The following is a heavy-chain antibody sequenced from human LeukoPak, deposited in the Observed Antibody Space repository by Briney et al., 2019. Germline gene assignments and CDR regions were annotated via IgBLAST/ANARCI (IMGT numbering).Heavy chain of an antibody. Sequence: PGGSLRLSCAASGFTITNSAMPWVRQAPGKVLEWVAVISYHGSSQYYADSVKGRFTISRDTLKNTVYLQMFSLRPEDTAIYYCARAWPNDNRFDYWGQGTLVAVSS. J-gene: IGHJ4*02. V-gene: IGHV3-30-3*01. CDR3: ARAWPNDNRFDY. CDR1: GFTITNSA. D-gene: IGHD1-1*01. CDR2: ISYHGSSQ.